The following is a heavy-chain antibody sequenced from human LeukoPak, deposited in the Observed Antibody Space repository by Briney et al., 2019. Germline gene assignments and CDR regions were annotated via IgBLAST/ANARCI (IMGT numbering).Heavy chain of an antibody. Sequence: GGSLRLFCAASGFTFSTYWMHWVRQAPGEGLVWVSRIKSDGSDTSYADSVKGRFTISRDNAKNTLYLQMNSLRAEDTSMYYCARGYSTGWYPFDYWGQGTLVTVSS. D-gene: IGHD6-19*01. CDR3: ARGYSTGWYPFDY. V-gene: IGHV3-74*01. CDR1: GFTFSTYW. J-gene: IGHJ4*02. CDR2: IKSDGSDT.